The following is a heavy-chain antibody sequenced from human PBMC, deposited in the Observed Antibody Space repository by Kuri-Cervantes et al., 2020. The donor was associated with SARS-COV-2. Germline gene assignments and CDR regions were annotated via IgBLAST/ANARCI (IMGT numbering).Heavy chain of an antibody. J-gene: IGHJ5*02. D-gene: IGHD6-13*01. V-gene: IGHV3-33*01. CDR3: ARDASIAAAWVWFDP. CDR2: IWYDGSNK. CDR1: GFTFSSYG. Sequence: GESLKISCAASGFTFSSYGMHWVRQAPGKGLEWVAVIWYDGSNKYYADSVKGRFTISRDKSKNTLYLQMNSLRAEDTAVYYCARDASIAAAWVWFDPWGQGTLVTVSS.